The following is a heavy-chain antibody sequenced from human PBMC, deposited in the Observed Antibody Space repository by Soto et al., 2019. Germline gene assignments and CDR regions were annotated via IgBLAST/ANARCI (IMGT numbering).Heavy chain of an antibody. CDR1: GYTFTSYA. D-gene: IGHD3-10*01. J-gene: IGHJ6*02. Sequence: PSVKVSCKASGYTFTSYAMHWVRQAPGQRLEWMGWINAGNGNTKYSQKFQGRVTITRDTSASTAYMELSSLRSEDTAVYYCARDPSGYYGMDVWGQGTTVTVSS. CDR3: ARDPSGYYGMDV. CDR2: INAGNGNT. V-gene: IGHV1-3*01.